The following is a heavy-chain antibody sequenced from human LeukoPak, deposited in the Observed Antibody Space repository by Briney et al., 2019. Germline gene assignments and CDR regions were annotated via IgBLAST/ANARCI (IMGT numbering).Heavy chain of an antibody. D-gene: IGHD3-3*01. CDR3: ARQAYQYYDFWSGYHDY. Sequence: PGGSLRLSCAVSGFTFSSYWMHWVRQAPGKGLVWVSRINSDGSSTSYADSVKGRFTISRDNAKNTLYLQMNSLRAEDTAVYYCARQAYQYYDFWSGYHDYWGQGTLVTVSS. CDR2: INSDGSST. V-gene: IGHV3-74*01. CDR1: GFTFSSYW. J-gene: IGHJ4*02.